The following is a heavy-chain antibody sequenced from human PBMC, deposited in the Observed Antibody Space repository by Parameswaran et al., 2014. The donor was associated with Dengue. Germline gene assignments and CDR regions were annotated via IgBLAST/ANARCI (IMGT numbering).Heavy chain of an antibody. J-gene: IGHJ4*02. Sequence: VRQAPGKGLEWVSYISSSGSTIYYADSVKGRFTISRDNAKNSLYLQMNSLRAEDTAVYYCAKGEIAAADQEIDYWGQGTLVTVSS. V-gene: IGHV3-11*01. D-gene: IGHD6-13*01. CDR2: ISSSGSTI. CDR3: AKGEIAAADQEIDY.